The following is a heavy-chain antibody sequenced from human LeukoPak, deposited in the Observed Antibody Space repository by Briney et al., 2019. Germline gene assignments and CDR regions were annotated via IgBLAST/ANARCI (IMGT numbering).Heavy chain of an antibody. J-gene: IGHJ3*02. CDR2: IYSGGST. D-gene: IGHD2-2*01. CDR1: GFTVSSNY. Sequence: GGSLRLSCAASGFTVSSNYMSWVRQAPGKGLEWVSVIYSGGSTYYADSVKGRFTISRDNSKNTLYLQMNSLRAEDTAVYYCAKSSLYPSWAFDTWGQGTMVTVSS. V-gene: IGHV3-53*01. CDR3: AKSSLYPSWAFDT.